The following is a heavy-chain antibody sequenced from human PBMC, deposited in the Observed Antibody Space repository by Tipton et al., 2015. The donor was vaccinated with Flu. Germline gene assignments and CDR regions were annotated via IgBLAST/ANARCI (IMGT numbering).Heavy chain of an antibody. CDR2: VSRTGST. J-gene: IGHJ4*02. CDR3: ARDPTVGAVRGYFDY. V-gene: IGHV4-38-2*02. D-gene: IGHD1-26*01. CDR1: GDSISSDYY. Sequence: VKPSETLSLTCAVSGDSISSDYYWGWIRQFPGKGLEWIGSVSRTGSTNYNPSLKSRVTISVDTSKNQFSLKLSSVTAADTAVYYCARDPTVGAVRGYFDYWGQGTLVTVSS.